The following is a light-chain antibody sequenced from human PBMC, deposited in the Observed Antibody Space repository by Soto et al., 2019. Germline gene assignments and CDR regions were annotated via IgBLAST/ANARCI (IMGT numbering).Light chain of an antibody. Sequence: QSVLTQPPSASGSPGQSVTISCTGTSSDVGGYNFVPWYQQHPGKVPKPVIYEVTKRPSGVPDRFSGSKSGNTASLTVSGLLPDDEADYYCSSFGGGNKVLFGGGTKVTVL. CDR1: SSDVGGYNF. V-gene: IGLV2-8*01. CDR3: SSFGGGNKVL. J-gene: IGLJ3*02. CDR2: EVT.